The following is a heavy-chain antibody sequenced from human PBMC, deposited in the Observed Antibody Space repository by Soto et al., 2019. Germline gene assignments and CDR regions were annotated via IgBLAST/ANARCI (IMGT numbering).Heavy chain of an antibody. CDR1: GYTFTTSV. J-gene: IGHJ6*03. D-gene: IGHD4-17*01. V-gene: IGHV1-18*01. Sequence: QVQLVQSGPEVKKPGASVKVSCKASGYTFTTSVISWVRQAPGQGLEWVGWISADNGNTNYAQKFQGRVTMTTDTSTSTAYMGLRSLRFDDTAVYYCARASHDETLTTYDSYYYYMDVWGEGTAFTVS. CDR3: ARASHDETLTTYDSYYYYMDV. CDR2: ISADNGNT.